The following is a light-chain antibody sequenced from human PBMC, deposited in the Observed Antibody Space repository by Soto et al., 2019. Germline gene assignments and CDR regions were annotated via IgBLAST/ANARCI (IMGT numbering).Light chain of an antibody. V-gene: IGLV2-14*01. CDR1: RSDIGDSNF. CDR2: QVN. Sequence: QSALTQPASVSGSPGQSVTISCTGPRSDIGDSNFISWYQHSPGKAPRLLIYQVNNRPSGVSGRFSGSMAGNTASLTISGLLDDDEADYFCASFRSGTILVFGSGTKVTVL. J-gene: IGLJ1*01. CDR3: ASFRSGTILV.